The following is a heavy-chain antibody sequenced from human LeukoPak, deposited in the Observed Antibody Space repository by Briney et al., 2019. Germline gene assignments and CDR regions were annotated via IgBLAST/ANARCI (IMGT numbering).Heavy chain of an antibody. J-gene: IGHJ4*02. CDR1: GGSISSYY. V-gene: IGHV4-4*07. CDR3: ARDLSFDWFPYYFDY. Sequence: SETLSLTCTVSGGSISSYYWSWVRQPAGKGLEWIGRIYASGNTNYNPSLKGRVTMTVDTSKNQFSLKVSSVTAADTAIYYCARDLSFDWFPYYFDYWGRGILVTVSS. D-gene: IGHD3-9*01. CDR2: IYASGNT.